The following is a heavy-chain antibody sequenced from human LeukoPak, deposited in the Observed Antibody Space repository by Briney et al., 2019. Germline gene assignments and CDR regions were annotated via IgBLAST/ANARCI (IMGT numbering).Heavy chain of an antibody. CDR3: ARNTVYCSSTSCYVSGYYYYMDV. Sequence: SETLSLTCTVSGGSISSYYWNWIRQPPGKGLEWIGYIYYSGTTNYNPSLKSRVSMSVDTSKNQFSLKLSSVTAADTAVYYCARNTVYCSSTSCYVSGYYYYMDVWGKGTTVTISS. V-gene: IGHV4-59*12. CDR1: GGSISSYY. J-gene: IGHJ6*03. D-gene: IGHD2-2*01. CDR2: IYYSGTT.